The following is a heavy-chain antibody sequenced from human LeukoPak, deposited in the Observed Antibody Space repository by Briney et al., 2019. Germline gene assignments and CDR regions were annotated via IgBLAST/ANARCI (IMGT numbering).Heavy chain of an antibody. CDR2: IYPGDSDT. D-gene: IGHD4-11*01. J-gene: IGHJ4*02. CDR3: ARWSLVYSNYAGYFGS. Sequence: GESLKISCKGSGYSFTNYWIGWVRQMPGKGLEWMGIIYPGDSDTKYSPSFQGQVTISADKSISTAYLQWSSLKASGSAMYYCARWSLVYSNYAGYFGSWGQGTLVTVSS. V-gene: IGHV5-51*01. CDR1: GYSFTNYW.